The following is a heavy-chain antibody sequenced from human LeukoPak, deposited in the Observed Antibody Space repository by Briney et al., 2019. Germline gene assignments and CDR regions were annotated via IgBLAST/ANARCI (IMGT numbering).Heavy chain of an antibody. D-gene: IGHD3-16*02. Sequence: SGTLSLTCAVSGGSISNSNWWSWVRQPPGKGLEWIGEIYHSGSTNYNPSLKSRVTISVDKSKNQFSLKLSSVTAADTAVYYCARDRSFTFGGVIAPGYYFDYWGQGTLVTVSS. J-gene: IGHJ4*02. V-gene: IGHV4-4*02. CDR1: GGSISNSNW. CDR2: IYHSGST. CDR3: ARDRSFTFGGVIAPGYYFDY.